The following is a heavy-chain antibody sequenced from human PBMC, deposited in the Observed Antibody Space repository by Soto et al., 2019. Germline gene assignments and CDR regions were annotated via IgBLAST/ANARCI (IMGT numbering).Heavy chain of an antibody. Sequence: GGSLRLSCAASGFTFSSYGMHWVRQFPGRGLEWVANINRDGSVKNYMDSVRGRFTVSRDNAKNSLYLQMNSLRPDDTALYFCTRDRAFNRFDFWGQGTLVTVSS. D-gene: IGHD3-10*01. CDR1: GFTFSSYG. V-gene: IGHV3-7*01. CDR2: INRDGSVK. CDR3: TRDRAFNRFDF. J-gene: IGHJ4*02.